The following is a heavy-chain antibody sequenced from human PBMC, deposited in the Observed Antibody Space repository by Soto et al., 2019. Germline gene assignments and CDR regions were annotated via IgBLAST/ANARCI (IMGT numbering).Heavy chain of an antibody. CDR1: GFTFSNYW. Sequence: VGSLRLSCAASGFTFSNYWMHWVRQVPGKGLVWVSRINSDGSSTTYADSVKGRFTISRDNAKNTLYLQMNSLRAEDTAVYYCARDPAPIGWYDYWGQGTLVTVSS. J-gene: IGHJ4*02. D-gene: IGHD6-19*01. CDR2: INSDGSST. CDR3: ARDPAPIGWYDY. V-gene: IGHV3-74*01.